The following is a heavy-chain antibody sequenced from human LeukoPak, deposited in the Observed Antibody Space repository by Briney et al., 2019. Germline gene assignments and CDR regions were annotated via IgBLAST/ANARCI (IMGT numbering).Heavy chain of an antibody. D-gene: IGHD2/OR15-2a*01. Sequence: ASVKVSCKASGYTFTSYGISWVRQAPGQGLEWMGWISAYNGNTNYAQKLQGRVTMTTDTSTRTAYMELRSLRSDDTAVYYCAREEYKGGYFDYWGQGTLVTVSS. J-gene: IGHJ4*02. CDR2: ISAYNGNT. V-gene: IGHV1-18*01. CDR3: AREEYKGGYFDY. CDR1: GYTFTSYG.